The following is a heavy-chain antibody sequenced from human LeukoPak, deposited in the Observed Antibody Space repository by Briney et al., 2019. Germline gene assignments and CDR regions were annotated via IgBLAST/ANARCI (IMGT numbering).Heavy chain of an antibody. CDR1: GGSMTFYY. J-gene: IGHJ4*02. D-gene: IGHD5-24*01. V-gene: IGHV4-59*01. Sequence: SETLSLTCIVSGGSMTFYYWTWIRQSPGKELEWIGYSYYSGSTNYNPSLQSRVTISVDTSKNQFSLNLSSVTAADTAVYYCARSRDGFNLADYWGQGTLVSVSS. CDR2: SYYSGST. CDR3: ARSRDGFNLADY.